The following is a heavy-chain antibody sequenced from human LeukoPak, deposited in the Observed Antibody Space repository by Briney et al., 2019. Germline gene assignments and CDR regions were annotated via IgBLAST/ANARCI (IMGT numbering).Heavy chain of an antibody. CDR2: ISYDGSNK. D-gene: IGHD3-10*01. CDR3: ARVFLRSASYFHNYDYYYYMDV. CDR1: GFTFSSYA. J-gene: IGHJ6*03. Sequence: PGGSLRLSCAASGFTFSSYAMHWVRQAPGKGLEWVAVISYDGSNKYYADSVKGRFTISRDNSKNTLYLQMNSLRAGHTAVYYCARVFLRSASYFHNYDYYYYMDVWGKGTSVTVSS. V-gene: IGHV3-30*04.